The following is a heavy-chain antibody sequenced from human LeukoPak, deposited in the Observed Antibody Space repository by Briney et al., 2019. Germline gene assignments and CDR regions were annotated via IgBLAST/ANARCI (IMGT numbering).Heavy chain of an antibody. CDR3: ARDKSAGADTGSSFYY. V-gene: IGHV3-7*03. CDR2: IEQDGSEK. D-gene: IGHD3-10*01. Sequence: HSGGSLRLSCAASGFTFSNYWMTWVRQAPGKGLEWVASIEQDGSEKYYVDSVKGRFTFSRDNAKNSLYLQMDSLRAEDTAVYYCARDKSAGADTGSSFYYWGQGALVTVSS. CDR1: GFTFSNYW. J-gene: IGHJ4*02.